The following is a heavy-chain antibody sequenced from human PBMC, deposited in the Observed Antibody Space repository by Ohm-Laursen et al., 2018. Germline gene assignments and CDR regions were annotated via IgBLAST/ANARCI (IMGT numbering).Heavy chain of an antibody. CDR2: VDPEDGET. CDR1: GYTFTDYY. V-gene: IGHV1-69-2*01. CDR3: ATLRPYYYYGMDV. J-gene: IGHJ6*02. Sequence: VKVSCKVSGYTFTDYYMHWVQQAPGKGLEWMGLVDPEDGETIYAEKFQGRVTITADTSTDTAYMELSSLRSEDTAVYYCATLRPYYYYGMDVWGQGTTVTVSS.